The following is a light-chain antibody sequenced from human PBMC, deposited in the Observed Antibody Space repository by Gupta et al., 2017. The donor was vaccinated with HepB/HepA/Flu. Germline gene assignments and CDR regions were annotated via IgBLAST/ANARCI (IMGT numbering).Light chain of an antibody. CDR3: CQTLPTAYT. V-gene: IGKV2-28*01. CDR2: LGS. Sequence: DILMTQSPLSLPVSPGEPASISCRSSQNLLHRSGNNFLDWHLQKPGQSPQLLIYLGSNRASPVPDRFSGCGSGIAFTLGIMRVEAEDVGIYYCCQTLPTAYTFGQGTQLDIK. CDR1: QNLLHRSGNNF. J-gene: IGKJ5*01.